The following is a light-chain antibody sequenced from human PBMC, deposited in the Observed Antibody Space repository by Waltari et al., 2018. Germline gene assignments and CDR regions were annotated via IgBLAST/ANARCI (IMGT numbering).Light chain of an antibody. V-gene: IGKV3-20*01. Sequence: EMVLTQSPSTLALSPGARVTLSCRASQSVSSIYLAWYQQKPGQAASITIYDASSRATGIPDRFSGSGSGTDFTLTITRLEPEDFAVYYCQQYGGSSGTFGQGTKLEIK. CDR2: DAS. CDR1: QSVSSIY. CDR3: QQYGGSSGT. J-gene: IGKJ2*01.